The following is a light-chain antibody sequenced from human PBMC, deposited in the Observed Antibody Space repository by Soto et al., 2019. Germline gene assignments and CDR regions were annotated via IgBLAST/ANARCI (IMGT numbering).Light chain of an antibody. J-gene: IGKJ5*01. CDR3: HRYGYGSDS. V-gene: IGKV3-20*01. CDR1: ETVTSRY. CDR2: AAS. Sequence: EIVLTQSPGTLSLSPGERATISCRASETVTSRYLAWYQQKPGQAPRLLIYAASSRATGIPDRFSGSGSGTDFTLTISRLEPEDVAVFYCHRYGYGSDSFGQGTRLEIK.